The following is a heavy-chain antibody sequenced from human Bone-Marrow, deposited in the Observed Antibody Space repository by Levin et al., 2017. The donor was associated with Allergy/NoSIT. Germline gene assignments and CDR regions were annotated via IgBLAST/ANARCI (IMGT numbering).Heavy chain of an antibody. CDR3: ARFRSIIAAAVNSAFDI. J-gene: IGHJ3*02. D-gene: IGHD6-13*01. CDR1: GFTFSDYY. V-gene: IGHV3-11*03. CDR2: ISSSSSYT. Sequence: GGSLRLSCAASGFTFSDYYMSWIRQAPGKGLEWVSYISSSSSYTNYADSVKGRFTISRDNAKNSLYLQMNSLRAEDTAVYYCARFRSIIAAAVNSAFDIWGQGTMVTVSS.